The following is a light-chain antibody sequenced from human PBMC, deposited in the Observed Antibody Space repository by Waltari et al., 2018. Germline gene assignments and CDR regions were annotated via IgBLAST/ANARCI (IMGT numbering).Light chain of an antibody. CDR1: QSVSSNY. CDR3: QEYGTSRT. Sequence: EIVFTQSPGTLSLSPGERATLSCRASQSVSSNYLAWYQQKPDQAPRLLIYGASTRATGIPDRFSGSGSGTDFTLTISRLEPEDFAVYYCQEYGTSRTFGQGTKVETK. CDR2: GAS. J-gene: IGKJ1*01. V-gene: IGKV3-20*01.